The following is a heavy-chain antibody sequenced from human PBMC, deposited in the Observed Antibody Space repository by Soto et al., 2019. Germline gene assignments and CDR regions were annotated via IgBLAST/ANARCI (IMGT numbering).Heavy chain of an antibody. D-gene: IGHD2-8*02. CDR1: GFDLTSSR. V-gene: IGHV3-21*01. CDR3: ARVHLAAGSAFYWARGV. J-gene: IGHJ6*02. CDR2: ISGSGKDN. Sequence: GSLRLSCVASGFDLTSSRMNWVRQAPGKGLERVASISGSGKDNFYRHSVKGLFAISRDIAGTSLVLRMDMLQVADTDVYHCARVHLAAGSAFYWARGVWGPGTAVTVSS.